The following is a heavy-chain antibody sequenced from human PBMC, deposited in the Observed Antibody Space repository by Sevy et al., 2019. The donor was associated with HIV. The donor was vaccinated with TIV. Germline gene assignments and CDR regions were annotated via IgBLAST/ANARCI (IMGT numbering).Heavy chain of an antibody. CDR2: ISSSGSTI. J-gene: IGHJ6*02. V-gene: IGHV3-11*01. D-gene: IGHD4-17*01. CDR1: GFTFSDYY. CDR3: ARDSGAVTNYYYYYGMDV. Sequence: GGSLRLSCAASGFTFSDYYMSWIRQAPGKGLEWVSYISSSGSTIYDADSVKGRFTISRDNAKNSLYLQMNSLRAEDTAVYYCARDSGAVTNYYYYYGMDVRGQGTTVTVSS.